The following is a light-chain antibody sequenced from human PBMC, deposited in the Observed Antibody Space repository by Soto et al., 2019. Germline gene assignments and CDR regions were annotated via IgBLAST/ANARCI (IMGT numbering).Light chain of an antibody. CDR3: QQRSNWPA. Sequence: EVVLTQSPATLSLSPGERATFSCRASQGIRNYLAWYQQKVGQAPRLLIYDASNRAPGIPARFSGSGSGTDFTLTISSLEPEDFAVYFCQQRSNWPAFGQGTKVDI. V-gene: IGKV3-11*01. CDR1: QGIRNY. J-gene: IGKJ1*01. CDR2: DAS.